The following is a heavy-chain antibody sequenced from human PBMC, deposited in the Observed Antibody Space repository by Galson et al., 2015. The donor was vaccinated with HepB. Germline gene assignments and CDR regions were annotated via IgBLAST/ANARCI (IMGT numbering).Heavy chain of an antibody. CDR1: GFTVSTSY. Sequence: SLRLSCATSGFTVSTSYMTWVRQAPGKGLEWVSVIYSGGSTYYADSVKGRFTISRHNSKNTLYLQMNSLRTEDTAVYYCARAADGYLDYWGQGTLVTVSS. V-gene: IGHV3-53*04. CDR2: IYSGGST. CDR3: ARAADGYLDY. J-gene: IGHJ4*02. D-gene: IGHD5-24*01.